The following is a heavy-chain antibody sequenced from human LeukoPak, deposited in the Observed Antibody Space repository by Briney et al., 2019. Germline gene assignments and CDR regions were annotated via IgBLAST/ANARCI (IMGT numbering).Heavy chain of an antibody. Sequence: PGGSLRLSCAASGFTFSSYAMSWVRPAPGKGLEWVSAISGSGGSTYYADSVKGRFTISRDNSKNMLYLQMNSLRAEDTAVYYCAKDRRREGHNFFIYWGQGTLVTVSS. V-gene: IGHV3-23*01. CDR1: GFTFSSYA. D-gene: IGHD5-24*01. CDR2: ISGSGGST. J-gene: IGHJ4*02. CDR3: AKDRRREGHNFFIY.